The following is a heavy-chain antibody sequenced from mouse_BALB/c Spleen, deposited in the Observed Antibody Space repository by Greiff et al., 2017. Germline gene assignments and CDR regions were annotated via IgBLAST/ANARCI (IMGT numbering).Heavy chain of an antibody. V-gene: IGHV5-9-3*01. D-gene: IGHD4-1*01. J-gene: IGHJ1*01. CDR3: ARRGWDDWYFDV. CDR2: ISSGGSYT. Sequence: EVKVVESGGGLVKPGGSLKLSCAASGFTFCSYAMSWVRQTPEKRLEWVATISSGGSYTYYPDSVKGRFTISRDNAKNTLYLQMSSLRSEDTAMYYCARRGWDDWYFDVWGAGTTVTVSS. CDR1: GFTFCSYA.